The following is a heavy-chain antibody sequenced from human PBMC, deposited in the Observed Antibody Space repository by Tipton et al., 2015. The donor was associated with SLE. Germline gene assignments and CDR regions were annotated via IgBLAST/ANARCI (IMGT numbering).Heavy chain of an antibody. V-gene: IGHV4-59*01. CDR3: ARAITMMGTGFYYNYDDMDV. CDR1: GGSISPYY. Sequence: TLSLTCSVSGGSISPYYWGWIRQPPGKGLEWIGDVSDSGSTNYNPSLKSQVTISLDASKNQFSLRLSSVTAADTAVYYGARAITMMGTGFYYNYDDMDVWGKGTTVTVSS. CDR2: VSDSGST. J-gene: IGHJ6*03. D-gene: IGHD3-22*01.